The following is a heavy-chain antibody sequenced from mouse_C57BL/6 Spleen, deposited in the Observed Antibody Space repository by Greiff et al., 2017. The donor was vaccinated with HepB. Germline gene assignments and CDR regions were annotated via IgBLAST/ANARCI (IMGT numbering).Heavy chain of an antibody. J-gene: IGHJ3*01. V-gene: IGHV10-1*01. Sequence: EVQLQQSGGGLVQPKGSLKLSCAASGFSFNTYAMNWVRQAPGKGLEWVARIRSKSNNYATYYADSVKDRFTISRDDSESMLYLQMNNLKTEDTAMYYCVSRDWFAYWGQGTLVTVSA. CDR3: VSRDWFAY. CDR2: IRSKSNNYAT. CDR1: GFSFNTYA.